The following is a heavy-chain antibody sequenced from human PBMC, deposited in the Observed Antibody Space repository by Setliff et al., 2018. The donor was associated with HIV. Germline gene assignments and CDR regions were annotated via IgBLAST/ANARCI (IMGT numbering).Heavy chain of an antibody. V-gene: IGHV3-48*03. D-gene: IGHD3-16*01. Sequence: LRLSCAASGLIFSSYEMNWVRQAPGKGLEWISFIGGHGSIIHYADSVKGRFTISRDNAKNTLYLQMNSLRVEDTALYYCAKDYGDGHNWGAFDIWGQGTMVTVSS. J-gene: IGHJ3*02. CDR2: IGGHGSII. CDR1: GLIFSSYE. CDR3: AKDYGDGHNWGAFDI.